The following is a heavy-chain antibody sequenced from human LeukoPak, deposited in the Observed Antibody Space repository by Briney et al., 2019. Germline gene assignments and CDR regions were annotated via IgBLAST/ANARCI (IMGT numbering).Heavy chain of an antibody. V-gene: IGHV1-18*01. J-gene: IGHJ4*02. D-gene: IGHD3-22*01. CDR3: ARDIKYYDSSGYPDY. CDR1: GYTFTSYG. CDR2: ISANNGNT. Sequence: ASVKVSCKASGYTFTSYGISWVRQAPGQGLEWMGWISANNGNTNYAQKLQGRVTMTTDTSTSTAYMELRSLRSDDTAVYYCARDIKYYDSSGYPDYWGQGTLVTVSS.